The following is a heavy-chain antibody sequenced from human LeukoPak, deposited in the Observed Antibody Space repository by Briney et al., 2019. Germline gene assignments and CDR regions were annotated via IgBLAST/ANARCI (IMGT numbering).Heavy chain of an antibody. Sequence: GGPLRLSCAASGFTFSSYWMHWVRQAPGKGLVWVSRINSDGSSTTYADSVKGRFTISRDNAKNTVYLQMNSLRAEDTAVYYCARESSSGWYDAFDIWGQGTMVTVSS. CDR3: ARESSSGWYDAFDI. J-gene: IGHJ3*02. D-gene: IGHD6-19*01. V-gene: IGHV3-74*01. CDR2: INSDGSST. CDR1: GFTFSSYW.